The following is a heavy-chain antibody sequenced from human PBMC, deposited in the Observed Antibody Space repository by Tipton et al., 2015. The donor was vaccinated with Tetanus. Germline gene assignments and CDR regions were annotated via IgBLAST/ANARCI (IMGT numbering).Heavy chain of an antibody. V-gene: IGHV5-51*01. CDR1: GYIFNNYW. Sequence: QLVQSGGEVKKPGESLKISCKGSGYIFNNYWIGWVRQKPGKGLEWMGILYPGDSDTRYSPSFQGQVTFPVDKSINTAYLQWSSLKASDTSMFYCARAHCTDGVCNFDFWGQGALVTVAS. CDR2: LYPGDSDT. J-gene: IGHJ4*02. D-gene: IGHD2-8*01. CDR3: ARAHCTDGVCNFDF.